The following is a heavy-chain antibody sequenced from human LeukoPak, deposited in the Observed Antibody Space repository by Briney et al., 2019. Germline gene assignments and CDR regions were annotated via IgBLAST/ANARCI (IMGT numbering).Heavy chain of an antibody. D-gene: IGHD1-1*01. Sequence: GESLKISCKGSGYSFTSYWIAWVRQMPGKGLEWMGIIYAGDSQTRYSPSFQGQVTISADKSISTAYLQWSSLKASDTAMYYCARLPGTEDYYYYYMDVWGKGTTVTVSS. J-gene: IGHJ6*03. CDR2: IYAGDSQT. CDR3: ARLPGTEDYYYYYMDV. CDR1: GYSFTSYW. V-gene: IGHV5-51*01.